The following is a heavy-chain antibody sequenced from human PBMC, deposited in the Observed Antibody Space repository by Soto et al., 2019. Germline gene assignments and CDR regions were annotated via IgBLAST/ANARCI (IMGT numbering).Heavy chain of an antibody. V-gene: IGHV4-31*03. D-gene: IGHD2-15*01. CDR1: GGSISSGGYY. CDR3: ARASLEFNCSGGSCYRGDAFDI. J-gene: IGHJ3*02. CDR2: IYYSGST. Sequence: SETLSLTCTVSGGSISSGGYYWSWIRQHPGKGLEWIGYIYYSGSTYYNPSLKSRVTISVDTSKNQFSLKLSSVTAADTAVYYCARASLEFNCSGGSCYRGDAFDIWGQGTMVTVSS.